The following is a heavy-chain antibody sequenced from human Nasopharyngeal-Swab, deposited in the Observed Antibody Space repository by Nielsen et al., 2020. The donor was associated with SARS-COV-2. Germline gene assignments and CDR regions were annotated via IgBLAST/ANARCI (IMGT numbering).Heavy chain of an antibody. CDR3: ARFLAAAAFDY. CDR1: GFTFSSYG. V-gene: IGHV3-30*03. Sequence: GGSLRLSCAASGFTFSSYGMHWVRQAPGKGLEWVAVISYDGSNKYYADSVKGRLTISRDNSKNTLYLQMNSLRAEDTAVYYCARFLAAAAFDYWGQGTLVTVSS. D-gene: IGHD6-13*01. CDR2: ISYDGSNK. J-gene: IGHJ4*02.